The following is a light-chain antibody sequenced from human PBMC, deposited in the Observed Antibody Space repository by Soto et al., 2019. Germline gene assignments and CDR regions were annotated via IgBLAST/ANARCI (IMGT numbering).Light chain of an antibody. CDR1: QSVSSY. CDR3: QQYGSSPTWT. V-gene: IGKV3-20*01. CDR2: GAS. Sequence: EIVLTQSPGTLSWSPGERATLSCMGSQSVSSYLAWYQQKPGQAPRLLIYGASSRATGIPDRFSGSGSGTDFTLTISRLEPEDFAVYYCQQYGSSPTWTFGQGTKVDIK. J-gene: IGKJ1*01.